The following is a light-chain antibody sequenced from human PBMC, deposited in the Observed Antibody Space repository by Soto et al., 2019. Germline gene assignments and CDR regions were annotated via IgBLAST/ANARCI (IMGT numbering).Light chain of an antibody. CDR3: QQYNSYST. V-gene: IGKV1-5*01. CDR1: QTISSW. CDR2: DAS. J-gene: IGKJ1*01. Sequence: DIHMTQSPSTLSVSVVDRVTITCRASQTISSWLAWYQQKPGKAPKLLIYDASSLESGVPSRFSGSGSGTEFTLTISSLQPDDFATYYCQQYNSYSTFGQGTKVDIK.